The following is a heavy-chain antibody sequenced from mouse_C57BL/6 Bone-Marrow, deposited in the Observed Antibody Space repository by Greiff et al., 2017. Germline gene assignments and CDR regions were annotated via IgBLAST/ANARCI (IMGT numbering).Heavy chain of an antibody. CDR2: IYPGSGNT. D-gene: IGHD1-1*01. CDR1: GYTFTDYY. Sequence: VQLQQSGAELVRPGASVKLSCKASGYTFTDYYINWVKQRPGQGLEWIARIYPGSGNTYYNGKFKGKATLTAEKSSSTAYMQLSSLTSEDSAVYFCARGSRLDYWGQGTTLTVSS. J-gene: IGHJ2*01. V-gene: IGHV1-76*01. CDR3: ARGSRLDY.